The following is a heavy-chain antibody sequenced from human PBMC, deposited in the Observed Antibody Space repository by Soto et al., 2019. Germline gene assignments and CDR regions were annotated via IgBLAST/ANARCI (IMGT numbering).Heavy chain of an antibody. CDR3: VGEILSGGADV. Sequence: EVQLVESGGGLVQPGRSLRLSCAASGFTVRGSAMHWVRQVKGGGLEWVAGIYGSGAVGYVGAVRGRFTISREVAKIALHLQMNSLTIADTALYYCVGEILSGGADVWGQGTTVTVSS. D-gene: IGHD3-10*01. CDR2: IYGSGAV. CDR1: GFTVRGSA. J-gene: IGHJ6*02. V-gene: IGHV3-9*01.